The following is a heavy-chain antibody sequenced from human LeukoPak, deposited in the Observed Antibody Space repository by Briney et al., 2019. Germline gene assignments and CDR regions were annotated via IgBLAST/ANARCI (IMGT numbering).Heavy chain of an antibody. D-gene: IGHD3-10*01. Sequence: GGSLRLSCVASGFTFSSYWMHWVRQAPGKGLVWVSRISLDRSTTTYADSVKGRFIISRDNAKNTLYLQMNSLRAEDTAVYYCARYYGLIDYWGQGTLVTVSS. CDR1: GFTFSSYW. CDR2: ISLDRSTT. CDR3: ARYYGLIDY. J-gene: IGHJ4*02. V-gene: IGHV3-74*01.